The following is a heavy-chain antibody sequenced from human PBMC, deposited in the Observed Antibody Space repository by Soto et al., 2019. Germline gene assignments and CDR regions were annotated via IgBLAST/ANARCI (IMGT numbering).Heavy chain of an antibody. J-gene: IGHJ6*02. D-gene: IGHD3-9*01. CDR3: ATSSDILTGYGMDV. Sequence: ASVKVSCKVSGYTLTELSMHWVRQAPGKGLEWMGGFDPEDGETIYAQKFQGRVTMTEDTSTDTAYMELSSLRSEDTAVYYCATSSDILTGYGMDVWGQGTTVTASS. V-gene: IGHV1-24*01. CDR1: GYTLTELS. CDR2: FDPEDGET.